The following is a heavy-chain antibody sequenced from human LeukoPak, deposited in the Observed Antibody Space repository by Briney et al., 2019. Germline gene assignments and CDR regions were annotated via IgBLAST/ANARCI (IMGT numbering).Heavy chain of an antibody. CDR1: CYSISSGYY. Sequence: SGALSITCGVACYSISSGYYLGWIRQPPGKGLEWIGSIYHSGSTYYNPSLKRRLTISLATSKNTFSLKLSSVTAADTAVYYCARHGSRIAVDEDAFDIWGKGTMVTVSS. CDR2: IYHSGST. CDR3: ARHGSRIAVDEDAFDI. J-gene: IGHJ3*02. V-gene: IGHV4-38-2*01. D-gene: IGHD6-19*01.